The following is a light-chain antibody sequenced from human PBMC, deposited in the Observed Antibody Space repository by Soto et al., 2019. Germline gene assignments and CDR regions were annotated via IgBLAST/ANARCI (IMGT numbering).Light chain of an antibody. CDR3: QKYDRAPFT. V-gene: IGKV1-27*01. J-gene: IGKJ3*01. CDR2: AAS. Sequence: DIQMTQSPSSLSVSVGDRVTITCRASQDIRNYLAWYQQKPGKVPKLLIYAASTLQSGVPSRFSGSGSGTDFTLTTNSLQPEDIETYYCQKYDRAPFTFGPGTKVDIK. CDR1: QDIRNY.